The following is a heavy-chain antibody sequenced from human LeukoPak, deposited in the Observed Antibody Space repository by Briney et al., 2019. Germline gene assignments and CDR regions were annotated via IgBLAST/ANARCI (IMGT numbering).Heavy chain of an antibody. CDR1: GYSISSGYY. J-gene: IGHJ4*02. Sequence: SETLSLTCTVSGYSISSGYYWGWIRQPPGKGLEWIGSIYHSGSTYYNPSLKSRVTISVDTSKNQFSLKLSSVTAADTAVYYCAAYYYDSSGYPLGDFDYWGQGTLVTVSS. V-gene: IGHV4-38-2*02. CDR3: AAYYYDSSGYPLGDFDY. CDR2: IYHSGST. D-gene: IGHD3-22*01.